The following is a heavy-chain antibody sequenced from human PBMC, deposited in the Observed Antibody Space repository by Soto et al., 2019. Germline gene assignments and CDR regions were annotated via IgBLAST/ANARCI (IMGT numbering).Heavy chain of an antibody. CDR2: MSGSGGTA. CDR3: AKGPIFGVENIYDY. D-gene: IGHD3-3*01. CDR1: GFTFSSYA. J-gene: IGHJ4*02. V-gene: IGHV3-23*01. Sequence: EVQLLESGGGLVQPGGSVRLSCAASGFTFSSYARSWVRQAPGKGLEWVSGMSGSGGTAYYRDSGKGRFTISRDNSKQPLYLQMNSLRAEDTALYYCAKGPIFGVENIYDYWGQGTLVTVSS.